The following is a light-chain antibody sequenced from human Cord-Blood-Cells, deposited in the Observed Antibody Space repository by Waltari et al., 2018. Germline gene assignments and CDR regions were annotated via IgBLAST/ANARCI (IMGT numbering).Light chain of an antibody. CDR3: SSYTSRSTLV. Sequence: QSALTQPASVSGSPGQSLTISCTGTSSDVGGYNYVSWYQQHPGKAPKLMIYDVRNRPSGVSKRCSGSKSRNTASLTISGLQAEDEADYYCSSYTSRSTLVFGGGTKLTVL. CDR1: SSDVGGYNY. CDR2: DVR. J-gene: IGLJ2*01. V-gene: IGLV2-14*01.